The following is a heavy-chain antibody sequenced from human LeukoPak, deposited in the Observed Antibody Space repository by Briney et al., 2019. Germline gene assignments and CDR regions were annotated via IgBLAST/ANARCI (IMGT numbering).Heavy chain of an antibody. Sequence: GGSLRLSCAASGFDFGAYEMNWVRQAPGEGLEWVAYFAGSDTTTYYADSVKGRFIISRDNARNSLYLQMNSLRAEDTALYYCTTLGYHLDSWGQGTLVTVSS. J-gene: IGHJ4*02. V-gene: IGHV3-48*03. D-gene: IGHD3-22*01. CDR2: FAGSDTTT. CDR3: TTLGYHLDS. CDR1: GFDFGAYE.